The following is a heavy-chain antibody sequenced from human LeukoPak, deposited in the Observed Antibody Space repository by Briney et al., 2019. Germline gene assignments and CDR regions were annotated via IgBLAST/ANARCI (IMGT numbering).Heavy chain of an antibody. V-gene: IGHV4-61*08. CDR3: ARSLEYYDSSGYYYVGY. J-gene: IGHJ4*02. CDR1: GGSISSGDYY. CDR2: IYYSGST. Sequence: SETLSLTCTVSGGSISSGDYYWSWIRQPPGKGLEWIGYIYYSGSTNYNPSLKSRVTISVDTSKNQFTLKLSSVTTADTAVYYCARSLEYYDSSGYYYVGYWGQGTLVTVSS. D-gene: IGHD3-22*01.